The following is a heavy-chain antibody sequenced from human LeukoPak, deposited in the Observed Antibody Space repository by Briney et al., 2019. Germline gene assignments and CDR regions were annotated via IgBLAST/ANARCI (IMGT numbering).Heavy chain of an antibody. Sequence: GGSLRLSCAASGFTVSSNYMSWVRQAPGKGLEWVSVIYSGGSTYNADSVKGRFTISRDNSKNTLYLQMNSLRAEDTAVYYCARVSGNYYYGMNVWGQGTTVTVSS. V-gene: IGHV3-53*01. D-gene: IGHD1-20*01. CDR3: ARVSGNYYYGMNV. CDR1: GFTVSSNY. J-gene: IGHJ6*02. CDR2: IYSGGST.